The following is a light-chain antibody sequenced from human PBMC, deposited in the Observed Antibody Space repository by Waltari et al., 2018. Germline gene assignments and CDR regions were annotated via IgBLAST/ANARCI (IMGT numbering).Light chain of an antibody. CDR2: VNSDGSP. CDR3: QSGGHGTWV. V-gene: IGLV4-69*01. CDR1: SGHSSNV. Sequence: QLVVTQSPSASASLGASVKLTCTLSSGHSSNVIAWLQQRPEKAPRYLMKVNSDGSPTKGDEIPDLFSGSSAGAERYLTISSLQSEDEGDYYCQSGGHGTWVFGGGTKLTVL. J-gene: IGLJ3*02.